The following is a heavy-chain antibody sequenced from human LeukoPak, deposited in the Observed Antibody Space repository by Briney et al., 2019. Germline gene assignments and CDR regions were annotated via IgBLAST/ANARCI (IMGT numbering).Heavy chain of an antibody. D-gene: IGHD2-2*01. CDR2: MNPSSGNT. CDR3: ARAGKRYCSSTSCRGGWFDP. Sequence: ASVKVSCKASGYTFTSYDINWVRQATGQGLEWMGWMNPSSGNTGYAQKFQGRVTMTRNTSISTAYMELSSLRSEDTAVYYCARAGKRYCSSTSCRGGWFDPWGQGTLITVSS. CDR1: GYTFTSYD. J-gene: IGHJ5*02. V-gene: IGHV1-8*01.